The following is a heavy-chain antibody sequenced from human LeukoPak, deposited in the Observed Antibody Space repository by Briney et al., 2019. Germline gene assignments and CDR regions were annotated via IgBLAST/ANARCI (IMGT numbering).Heavy chain of an antibody. Sequence: GVSLRLSCAASGFTFSSYAMSWVRQAPGKGLEWVSAISGSGGSTYYADSVKGRFTISRDNSKNTLYLQMNSLRAEDTAVYYCAKVHVLRFLEWLSPSCFDYWGQGTLVTVSS. V-gene: IGHV3-23*01. D-gene: IGHD3-3*01. CDR2: ISGSGGST. CDR1: GFTFSSYA. CDR3: AKVHVLRFLEWLSPSCFDY. J-gene: IGHJ4*02.